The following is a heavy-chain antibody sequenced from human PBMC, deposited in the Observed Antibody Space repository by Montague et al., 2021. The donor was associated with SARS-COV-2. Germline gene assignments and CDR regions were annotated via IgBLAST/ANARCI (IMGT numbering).Heavy chain of an antibody. D-gene: IGHD3-10*01. V-gene: IGHV4-4*02. CDR2: IYHSGST. CDR3: ASRGAGWVGSNPERFDY. J-gene: IGHJ4*02. Sequence: SETRSLTCAVSGGSISSSNWWCWVRQPPGKGLEWIGEIYHSGSTNYNPSLKSRVTISVVKSKNQFSLKLSSVTAADTAVYYCASRGAGWVGSNPERFDYWGQGTLVTVSS. CDR1: GGSISSSNW.